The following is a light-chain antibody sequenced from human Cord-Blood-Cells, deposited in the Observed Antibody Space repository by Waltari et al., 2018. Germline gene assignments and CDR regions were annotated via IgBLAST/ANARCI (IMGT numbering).Light chain of an antibody. CDR1: QDISNY. J-gene: IGKJ5*01. CDR3: QQYDNLPIT. CDR2: DAS. V-gene: IGKV1-33*01. Sequence: DIQMTQSPSSLSASVGDRVTITCQASQDISNYLNWYQQKPGKAPKLLIYDASNLETGVPSRFSGSGSGTDFTFTISSLQPEDIATYYCQQYDNLPITFGQGTRLEXK.